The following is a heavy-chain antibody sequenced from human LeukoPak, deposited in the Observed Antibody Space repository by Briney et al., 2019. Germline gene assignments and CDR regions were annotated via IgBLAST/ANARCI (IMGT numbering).Heavy chain of an antibody. CDR3: VKDFYAVVALIGV. D-gene: IGHD2-15*01. V-gene: IGHV3-64D*06. CDR2: ISSNEGST. Sequence: AESLRLSCSASGFTLSSYAMHWVRQAPGKGLEYVSAISSNEGSTYYEDFVKGRFTISRDNSKNTLYLQMSSLRAKDTAVYYSVKDFYAVVALIGVCGKGTPVTVSS. CDR1: GFTLSSYA. J-gene: IGHJ6*04.